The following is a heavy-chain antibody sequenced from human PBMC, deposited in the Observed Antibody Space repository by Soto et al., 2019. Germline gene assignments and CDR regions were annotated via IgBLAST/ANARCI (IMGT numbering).Heavy chain of an antibody. CDR3: ARRGYCSGGSCYQEDYGMDV. Sequence: GESLTISCKGSGYSFTSYWIGWVRQMPGKGLEWMGIIYPGDSDTRYSPSFQGQVTISADKSISTAYLQWSSLKASDTAMYYCARRGYCSGGSCYQEDYGMDVWGQGTTVTVSS. CDR1: GYSFTSYW. J-gene: IGHJ6*02. V-gene: IGHV5-51*01. CDR2: IYPGDSDT. D-gene: IGHD2-15*01.